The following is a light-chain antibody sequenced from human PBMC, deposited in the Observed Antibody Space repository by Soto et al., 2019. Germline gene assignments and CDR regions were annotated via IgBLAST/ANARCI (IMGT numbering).Light chain of an antibody. CDR1: SDDVGGFPY. CDR2: DVT. J-gene: IGLJ2*01. V-gene: IGLV2-14*03. CDR3: SSYTSSSTRV. Sequence: QSALTQPASVSGSPGQSITISCTGTSDDVGGFPYVSWYQQHPGKTPKLMIYDVTNRPSGVSDRFSGSKSGNTASLTISGLQSEDEADYYCSSYTSSSTRVFGGGTKLTVL.